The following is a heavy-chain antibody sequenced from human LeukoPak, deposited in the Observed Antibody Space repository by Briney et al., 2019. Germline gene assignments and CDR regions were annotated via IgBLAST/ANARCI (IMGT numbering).Heavy chain of an antibody. CDR3: VSLLHLDPLVGASDY. V-gene: IGHV1-8*01. Sequence: ASVKVSCKASGYTFTSYDINWVRQATGQGLEWMGWMNPNSGNTGYAQKFQGRVTMTRNASISTAYMELSSLRSEDTAVYYCVSLLHLDPLVGASDYWGQGTLVTVSS. D-gene: IGHD1-26*01. J-gene: IGHJ4*02. CDR2: MNPNSGNT. CDR1: GYTFTSYD.